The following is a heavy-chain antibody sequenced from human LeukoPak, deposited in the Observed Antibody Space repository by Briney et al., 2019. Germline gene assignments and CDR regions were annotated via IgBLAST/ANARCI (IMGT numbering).Heavy chain of an antibody. CDR3: ARGLRGRSGYYFDS. V-gene: IGHV4-39*07. J-gene: IGHJ4*02. Sequence: SETLSLTCTVSGGSISSSSYYWGWIRQPPGKGLEWIGSIYYSGSTYYNPSLKSRVTISVDTSKTQFSLRLSSVTAADTAVYYCARGLRGRSGYYFDSWGQGTLVTVSS. CDR2: IYYSGST. CDR1: GGSISSSSYY.